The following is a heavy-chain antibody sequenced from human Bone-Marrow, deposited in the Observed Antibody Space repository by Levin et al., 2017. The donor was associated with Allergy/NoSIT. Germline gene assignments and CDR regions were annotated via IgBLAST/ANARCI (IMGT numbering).Heavy chain of an antibody. CDR2: IIPVYGTR. Sequence: KISCQASGGVLSSHTINWVRQAPGKGLEWMGGIIPVYGTRNYAQKFKGRVTITADESTNTVYMEVSSLRSEDTAVYYCAKNRNRSRYGYRPPEWRFVYGLDVWGQGTTVTVSS. CDR3: AKNRNRSRYGYRPPEWRFVYGLDV. J-gene: IGHJ6*02. CDR1: GGVLSSHT. V-gene: IGHV1-69*01. D-gene: IGHD5-24*01.